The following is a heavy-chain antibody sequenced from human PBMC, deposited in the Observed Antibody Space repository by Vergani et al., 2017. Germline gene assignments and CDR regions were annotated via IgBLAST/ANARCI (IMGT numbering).Heavy chain of an antibody. Sequence: EVQLLQSGGGVIQPGGSVRLSCAASGFTFSACPVTWVRQAPGKGLEWVSAISGSGGSTYYADSVKGRFTISRDNSKNTLYLQMNSLRAEDTAVYFCARLGLTASRREAPVFDYWGQGTLVTVSS. V-gene: IGHV3-23*01. CDR1: GFTFSACP. CDR2: ISGSGGST. D-gene: IGHD6-13*01. J-gene: IGHJ4*02. CDR3: ARLGLTASRREAPVFDY.